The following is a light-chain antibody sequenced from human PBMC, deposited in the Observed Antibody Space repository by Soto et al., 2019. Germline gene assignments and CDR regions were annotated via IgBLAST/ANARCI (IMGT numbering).Light chain of an antibody. Sequence: DIQMTQSPSTLSASVGDRVTITCRASQSISSWLAWYQQKPGKAPNLLIYKASSLESGVPSRFSGSGSGTEFTLTISSLQPEDFATYYCQQYITYSRTFGQGTKLEI. CDR3: QQYITYSRT. J-gene: IGKJ2*01. CDR2: KAS. V-gene: IGKV1-5*03. CDR1: QSISSW.